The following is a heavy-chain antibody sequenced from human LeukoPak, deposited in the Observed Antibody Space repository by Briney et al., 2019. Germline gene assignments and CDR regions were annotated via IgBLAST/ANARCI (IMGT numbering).Heavy chain of an antibody. V-gene: IGHV3-30-3*01. CDR2: ISYDGSNK. D-gene: IGHD2-2*01. J-gene: IGHJ4*02. Sequence: GGSLRLSCAASGFTFSSYAMHWVRQAPGKGLEWVAVISYDGSNKYYADSVKGRFTISRDNSKNTLYLQMNSLRAEDTAVYCCARVGYCSSTSCLPFDYWGQGTLVTVSS. CDR3: ARVGYCSSTSCLPFDY. CDR1: GFTFSSYA.